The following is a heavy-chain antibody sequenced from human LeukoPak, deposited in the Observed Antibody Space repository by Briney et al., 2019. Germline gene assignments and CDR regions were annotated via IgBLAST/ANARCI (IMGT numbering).Heavy chain of an antibody. Sequence: GESLKISCKGSGYSFTSYWIGWVRQMPGKGLEWMGIIYPGDSDTRYSPSSQGQVTISADKSISTAYLQWSSLKASDTAMYYCARHRCGGDCYNPPYYFDYWGQGTLVTVSS. V-gene: IGHV5-51*01. CDR2: IYPGDSDT. D-gene: IGHD2-21*01. J-gene: IGHJ4*02. CDR1: GYSFTSYW. CDR3: ARHRCGGDCYNPPYYFDY.